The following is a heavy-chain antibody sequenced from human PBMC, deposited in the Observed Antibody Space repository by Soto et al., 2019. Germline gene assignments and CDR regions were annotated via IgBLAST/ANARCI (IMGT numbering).Heavy chain of an antibody. J-gene: IGHJ4*02. CDR2: IHYSGNT. V-gene: IGHV4-31*03. D-gene: IGHD3-22*01. Sequence: QVQLQESGPGLVKPSQTLSLTCTVSGGSIGSGGYYWDWIRQHPGKGPEWIGHIHYSGNTYYNPSLKSRLTISLDTSKNQFSLHLSSVTAADTAVYYCATNHDDISGRTPLLFDSWGQGTLVTVSS. CDR3: ATNHDDISGRTPLLFDS. CDR1: GGSIGSGGYY.